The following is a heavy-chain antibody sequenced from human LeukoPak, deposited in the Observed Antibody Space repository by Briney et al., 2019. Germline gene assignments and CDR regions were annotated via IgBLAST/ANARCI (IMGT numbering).Heavy chain of an antibody. D-gene: IGHD2-15*01. CDR1: GGTFSSYA. J-gene: IGHJ4*02. Sequence: GASVKVSCEASGGTFSSYAISWVRQAPGQGLEWMGGIIPIFGTANYAQKFQGRVTITADKSTSTAYMELSSLRSEDTAVYYCAREGGHCSGGSCYFDYWGQGTLVTVSS. CDR2: IIPIFGTA. CDR3: AREGGHCSGGSCYFDY. V-gene: IGHV1-69*06.